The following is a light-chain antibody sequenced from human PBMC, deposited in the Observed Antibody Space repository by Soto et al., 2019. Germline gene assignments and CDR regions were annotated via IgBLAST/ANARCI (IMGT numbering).Light chain of an antibody. J-gene: IGLJ2*01. CDR1: TGAVTNGHY. CDR3: LLFYGGAVV. V-gene: IGLV7-46*01. CDR2: DTR. Sequence: QAVVTQEPSLTVSPGGTVTLTCGSSTGAVTNGHYPYWFQQKPGQAPRALIYDTRNKHSWTPARFSGSLLGGKAALTLSGAQPEDEAEYYCLLFYGGAVVFGGGTKLTVL.